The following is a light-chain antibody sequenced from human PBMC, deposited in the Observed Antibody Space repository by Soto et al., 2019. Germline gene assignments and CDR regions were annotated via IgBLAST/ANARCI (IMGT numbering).Light chain of an antibody. CDR3: SSYRSSSTLYV. Sequence: QSALTQPASVSGSPGQSITISCTGTSSDVGGYNYVSWYQQHPGKAPKLMIYDVSNRPSGVSTRFSGSKSGNTASLTISGRQAEDEADYYCSSYRSSSTLYVFGTGTKLTVL. J-gene: IGLJ1*01. CDR1: SSDVGGYNY. V-gene: IGLV2-14*01. CDR2: DVS.